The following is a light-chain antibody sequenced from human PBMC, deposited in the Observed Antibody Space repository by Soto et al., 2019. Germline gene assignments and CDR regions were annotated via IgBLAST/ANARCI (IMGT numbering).Light chain of an antibody. CDR3: HRYDGY. CDR2: GAS. J-gene: IGKJ2*01. V-gene: IGKV1-5*01. Sequence: DTQMTQSPSTLSASVGDTVTITCRARQNINNWLAWHQQKPEKVPKLLIYGASTLEDGVPSRFSGSRSGTEFTLAINSLHPDDFATYYCHRYDGYFGQETKLEIK. CDR1: QNINNW.